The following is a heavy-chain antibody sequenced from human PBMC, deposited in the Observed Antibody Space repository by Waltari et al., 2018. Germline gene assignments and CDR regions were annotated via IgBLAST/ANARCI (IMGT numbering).Heavy chain of an antibody. Sequence: VQLMQCGAEVKKPGDALKISCKGSGYRLTSYRVCRVRQMPGKGLEWMGIILPGDSDTRYSTSFQGQVTISAGKSISTAYLQGSSLKASDTAMYYCARRETGGFDYWGQGTLVTVSS. CDR2: ILPGDSDT. J-gene: IGHJ4*02. V-gene: IGHV5-51*01. CDR3: ARRETGGFDY. CDR1: GYRLTSYR.